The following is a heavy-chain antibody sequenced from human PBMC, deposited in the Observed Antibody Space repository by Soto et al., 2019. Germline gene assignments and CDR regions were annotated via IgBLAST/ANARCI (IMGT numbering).Heavy chain of an antibody. CDR2: VYYNENT. Sequence: SETLSLTCSVSGGSISSFTYCWGWIRQPPGKGLEWIGTVYYNENTYYNPSLKSRVTITVDTAKNQFSLNLRSVTAADTAMYFCARRERYYGSPGWFDPWGPGTLVTVSS. CDR1: GGSISSFTYC. V-gene: IGHV4-39*01. D-gene: IGHD3-10*01. J-gene: IGHJ5*02. CDR3: ARRERYYGSPGWFDP.